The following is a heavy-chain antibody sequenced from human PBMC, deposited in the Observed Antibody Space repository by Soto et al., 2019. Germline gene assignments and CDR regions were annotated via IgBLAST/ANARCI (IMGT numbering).Heavy chain of an antibody. CDR1: GDSISNNY. V-gene: IGHV4-4*07. J-gene: IGHJ4*02. Sequence: QVQLQESGPGLVTPSETLSLTCSVSGDSISNNYWSWIRQPAGKGLEWIGRIYITGDANYNPSLKSQVTMSVETSKSQFSLKLSSVTAADTAVYYCAREYTETVAGPTPYYFDYWGQGTLVTVSA. D-gene: IGHD6-19*01. CDR2: IYITGDA. CDR3: AREYTETVAGPTPYYFDY.